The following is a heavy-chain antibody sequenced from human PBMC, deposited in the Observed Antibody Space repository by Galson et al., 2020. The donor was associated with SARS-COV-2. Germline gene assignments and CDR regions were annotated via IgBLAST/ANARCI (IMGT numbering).Heavy chain of an antibody. CDR1: GFTFSSYW. V-gene: IGHV3-74*01. CDR2: IYCEGSSK. CDR3: ARGDMRNDYFDD. Sequence: GGSLRLSCAASGFTFSSYWMHWVRQAPGKGLVWVSRIYCEGSSKNYADSVKGRFTISGDDAKNTLYLHMRSLRAEDTAVYYCARGDMRNDYFDDRGQGTLVTVSS. D-gene: IGHD3-16*01. J-gene: IGHJ4*02.